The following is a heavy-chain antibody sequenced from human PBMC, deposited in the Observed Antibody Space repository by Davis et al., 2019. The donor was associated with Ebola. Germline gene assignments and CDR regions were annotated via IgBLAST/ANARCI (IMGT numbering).Heavy chain of an antibody. J-gene: IGHJ5*02. CDR2: ISAYNGNT. Sequence: ASVKVSCKASGYTFTSYDINWVRQATGQGLEWMGWISAYNGNTNYAQKLQGRVTMTTDTSTSTAYMELRSLRSDDTAVYYCALTNQWWFDPWGQGTLVTVSS. V-gene: IGHV1-18*01. D-gene: IGHD4-11*01. CDR3: ALTNQWWFDP. CDR1: GYTFTSYD.